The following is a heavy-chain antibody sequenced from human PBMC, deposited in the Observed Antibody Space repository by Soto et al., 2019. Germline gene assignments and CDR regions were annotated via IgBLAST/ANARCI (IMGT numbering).Heavy chain of an antibody. V-gene: IGHV6-1*01. J-gene: IGHJ4*02. Sequence: QVQLQQSGPRLVRPSQTLSLTCAISGDNVSIKSAAWNWIRQSPSRGLEWLGRTYYRSKWYYDYADSGQXXIXTXXDTAKYQFSVQLNSVTPAATAVYYCARDPGYSLDYWGQGTLFTVSS. D-gene: IGHD1-1*01. CDR2: TYYRSKWYY. CDR1: GDNVSIKSAA. CDR3: ARDPGYSLDY.